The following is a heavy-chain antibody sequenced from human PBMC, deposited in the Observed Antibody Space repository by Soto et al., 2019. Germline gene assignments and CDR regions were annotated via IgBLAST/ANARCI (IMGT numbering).Heavy chain of an antibody. Sequence: QVQLVESGGGVVQPGASLRLSCVGSGFTFRSYVIHWVRQAPGKGLEWVALTSYDGSNKYYDDSVKGRFTISRDNSRNTVDLHMDSLRLEDTSLYYCARWGTTGGLDVWGQGTLVSVSS. CDR1: GFTFRSYV. CDR3: ARWGTTGGLDV. J-gene: IGHJ4*02. D-gene: IGHD3-16*01. V-gene: IGHV3-30*19. CDR2: TSYDGSNK.